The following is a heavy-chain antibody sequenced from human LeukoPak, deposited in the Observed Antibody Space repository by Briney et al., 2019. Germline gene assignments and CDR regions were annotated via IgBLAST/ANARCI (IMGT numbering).Heavy chain of an antibody. CDR2: MNQDGSEK. CDR1: RFTFSSYW. CDR3: TRDSSCYDY. Sequence: PGGSLRLSCAASRFTFSSYWMSWVRQAPGKGLEWVANMNQDGSEKYYVDSVKGRFTISRDNAKNSLYLQMNSLRAEDTAVYYCTRDSSCYDYWGQGTLVTVSS. J-gene: IGHJ4*02. V-gene: IGHV3-7*01. D-gene: IGHD2-2*01.